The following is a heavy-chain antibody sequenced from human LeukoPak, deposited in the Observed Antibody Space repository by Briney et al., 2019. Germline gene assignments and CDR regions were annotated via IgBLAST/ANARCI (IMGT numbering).Heavy chain of an antibody. J-gene: IGHJ6*04. CDR1: GFTVSSNY. Sequence: GGSLRLSCAASGFTVSSNYMSWVRQAPGKGLEWVSVIYNGDNTYYADSVKGRFTISRNQSKNTVYLQMNSLRAEDTAVYYCARSYGSGTLAGLNVWGTGTTVTVSS. D-gene: IGHD3-10*01. CDR3: ARSYGSGTLAGLNV. V-gene: IGHV3-53*01. CDR2: IYNGDNT.